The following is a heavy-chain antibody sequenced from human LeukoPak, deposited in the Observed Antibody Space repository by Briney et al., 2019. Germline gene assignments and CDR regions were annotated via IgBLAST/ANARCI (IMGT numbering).Heavy chain of an antibody. J-gene: IGHJ4*02. CDR3: ARGDQYYYDSSGYLELDY. Sequence: GGSLRLSCAASGFTFSSYAMHWVRQAPGKGLEWVAVISYDGSNKYYADSVKGRFTISRDNSKNTLYLQMNSLRAEDTAVYYCARGDQYYYDSSGYLELDYWGQGTLVTVSS. V-gene: IGHV3-30*04. D-gene: IGHD3-22*01. CDR2: ISYDGSNK. CDR1: GFTFSSYA.